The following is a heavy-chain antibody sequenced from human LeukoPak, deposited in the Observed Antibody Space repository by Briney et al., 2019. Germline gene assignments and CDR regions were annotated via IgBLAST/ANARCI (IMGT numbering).Heavy chain of an antibody. CDR2: IYYSGST. V-gene: IGHV4-59*01. CDR1: GGSISSYY. Sequence: PSETLSLTCTVSGGSISSYYWSWIRQPPGKGLEWIGYIYYSGSTNYNPSLKSRVTISVDTSKNQFSLKLSSVTAADTAVYYCARDGTGGRGYFDYWGQGTLVTVSS. CDR3: ARDGTGGRGYFDY. J-gene: IGHJ4*02. D-gene: IGHD1-14*01.